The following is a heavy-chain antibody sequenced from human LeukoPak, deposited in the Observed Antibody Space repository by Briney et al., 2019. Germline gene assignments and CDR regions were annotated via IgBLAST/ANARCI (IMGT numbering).Heavy chain of an antibody. CDR1: GFTFSVYG. J-gene: IGHJ4*02. V-gene: IGHV3-21*01. CDR3: ARGKEPVAGSLSHFDY. Sequence: GGSLRLSCAASGFTFSVYGMYWVRQAPGKGLEWVSSVSSRSSYIDYADSLKGRFTISRDNAKNSLYLQMNSLRAEDTAVYYCARGKEPVAGSLSHFDYWGQGTLVTVSS. D-gene: IGHD6-19*01. CDR2: VSSRSSYI.